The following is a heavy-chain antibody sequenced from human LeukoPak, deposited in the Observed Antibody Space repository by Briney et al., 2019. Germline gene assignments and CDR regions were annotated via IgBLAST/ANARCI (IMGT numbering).Heavy chain of an antibody. Sequence: SETLSLTCIVSGGSINGYYWCWMRQSPGKGLEWIGNFYSSGSANYNPSLKSRVTISVETSKNQFSLKLTSVTAADTAVYYCARVVMWFGELNNWFDPWGQGTLVTVSS. CDR3: ARVVMWFGELNNWFDP. J-gene: IGHJ5*02. CDR2: FYSSGSA. D-gene: IGHD3-10*01. V-gene: IGHV4-59*13. CDR1: GGSINGYY.